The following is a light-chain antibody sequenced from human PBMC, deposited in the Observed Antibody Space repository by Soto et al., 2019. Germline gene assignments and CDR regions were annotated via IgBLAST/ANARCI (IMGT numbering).Light chain of an antibody. J-gene: IGLJ1*01. CDR2: DVS. CDR3: SSFTGSNYV. V-gene: IGLV2-14*03. CDR1: ISDVGGYNF. Sequence: QSALTQPASVSGSPGQSITISCTGTISDVGGYNFVSWYQQYPGKAPKLMICDVSSRPSGVSNRFSGSKSGNTASLTISGLQAEDEADYYCSSFTGSNYVFGTGTKVPVL.